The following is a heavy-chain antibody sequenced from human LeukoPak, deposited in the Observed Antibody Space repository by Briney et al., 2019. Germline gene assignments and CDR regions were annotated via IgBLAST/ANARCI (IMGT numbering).Heavy chain of an antibody. D-gene: IGHD3-22*01. Sequence: GGSLRLSCAASGFTFSDYYMSWIRQAPGKGLEWDSYISGSGDTIYYTDSVKGRFTISRDNAKNSLSLQMNSLRVEDTAVYYCASSAVVASDHWGQGTLVTVSS. CDR1: GFTFSDYY. CDR2: ISGSGDTI. J-gene: IGHJ4*02. V-gene: IGHV3-11*04. CDR3: ASSAVVASDH.